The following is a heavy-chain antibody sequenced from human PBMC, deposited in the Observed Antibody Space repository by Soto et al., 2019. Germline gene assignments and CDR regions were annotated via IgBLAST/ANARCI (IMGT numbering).Heavy chain of an antibody. CDR2: ISAYNGNT. CDR1: GYTFTSYG. J-gene: IGHJ6*02. CDR3: ARDHYGGFKNYYGMDV. V-gene: IGHV1-18*01. Sequence: ASVKVSCKASGYTFTSYGISWVRQAPGQGLEWMGCISAYNGNTNYAQKLQGRVTMTTDTSTSTAYMELRSLRSDDTAVYYCARDHYGGFKNYYGMDVWGQGTTVTVSS. D-gene: IGHD3-16*01.